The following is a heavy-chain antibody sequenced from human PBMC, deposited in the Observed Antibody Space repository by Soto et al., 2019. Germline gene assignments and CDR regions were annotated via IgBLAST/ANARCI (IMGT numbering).Heavy chain of an antibody. V-gene: IGHV3-30-3*01. Sequence: PGGSLRLSCAASGFTFSNYAMHWVRQAPGKGLEWVAVISCDGSHKYYANSVKGRLTISRDNSKNMVYLQLDSLRPDDMAVYYCARARDENSCPDFVVHYWGQGTLVTVSS. D-gene: IGHD5-12*01. J-gene: IGHJ4*02. CDR3: ARARDENSCPDFVVHY. CDR1: GFTFSNYA. CDR2: ISCDGSHK.